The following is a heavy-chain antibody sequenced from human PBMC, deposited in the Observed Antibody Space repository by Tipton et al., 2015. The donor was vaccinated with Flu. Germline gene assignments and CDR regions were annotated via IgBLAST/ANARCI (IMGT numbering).Heavy chain of an antibody. V-gene: IGHV3-11*01. CDR1: GFTFSDDY. CDR2: ISSSGSTI. CDR3: ARDHPPSITVLGEITDYFGMDV. Sequence: GSLGLSCAASGFTFSDDYMSWIRQAPGKGLEWVSHISSSGSTINYADSVKGRFTISRDNAKNSLYLQMNSLRAEDTAVYYCARDHPPSITVLGEITDYFGMDVWGQGTTVTVSS. D-gene: IGHD3-3*01. J-gene: IGHJ6*02.